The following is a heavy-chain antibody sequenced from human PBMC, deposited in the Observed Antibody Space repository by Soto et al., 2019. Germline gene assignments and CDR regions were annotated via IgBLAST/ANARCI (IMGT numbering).Heavy chain of an antibody. CDR1: GGTFSSYT. J-gene: IGHJ4*02. CDR3: AREEVGDWSLSPYFDY. V-gene: IGHV1-69*08. Sequence: QVQLVQSGAEVKKPGSSVKVSCKASGGTFSSYTISWVRQAPGQGLEWMGRIIPILGIANYAQKFQGRVTITADKSTSTAYMELSSLRSEDTAVYSCAREEVGDWSLSPYFDYWGQGTLVTVSS. CDR2: IIPILGIA. D-gene: IGHD1-26*01.